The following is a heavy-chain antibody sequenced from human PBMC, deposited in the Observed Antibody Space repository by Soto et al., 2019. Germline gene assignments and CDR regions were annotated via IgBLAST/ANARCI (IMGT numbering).Heavy chain of an antibody. D-gene: IGHD5-12*01. V-gene: IGHV3-23*01. CDR2: IRGTNGHT. CDR1: GFPVSSSA. CDR3: AKCTVATSVTSGCCTWLDP. Sequence: EVQLLESGGGLVQPGGSLRLSCAASGFPVSSSAMSWVRQAPGKGLEWVSAIRGTNGHTHSAESVKGPLTISRDNSKNTLYLQMIFLRAEYTAVYYWAKCTVATSVTSGCCTWLDPWGHGTLVIVSS. J-gene: IGHJ5*02.